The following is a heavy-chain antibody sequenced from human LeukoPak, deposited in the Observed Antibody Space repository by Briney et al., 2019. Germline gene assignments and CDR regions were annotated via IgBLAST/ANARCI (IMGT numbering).Heavy chain of an antibody. CDR3: ARDSGTATFDY. D-gene: IGHD4-17*01. J-gene: IGHJ4*02. V-gene: IGHV1-2*02. CDR2: INPNGGGT. CDR1: GGTFSSYA. Sequence: ASVKVSCKASGGTFSSYAISWVRQAPGQGLEWMGRINPNGGGTRYAQKFLGRVSMTSDTSISTAYMELRSLRSDDTAVYYCARDSGTATFDYWGQGPLVTVSS.